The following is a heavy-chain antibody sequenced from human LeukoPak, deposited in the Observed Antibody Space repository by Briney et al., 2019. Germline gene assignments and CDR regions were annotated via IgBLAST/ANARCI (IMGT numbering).Heavy chain of an antibody. Sequence: SETLSLTCAVYGGSFSGYYWSWIRQPPGKGLEWIGEINHSGSTNYNPSLKSRVTISVDTSKNQFSLKLSSVTAADTAVYYCAREKRPPIVVVPARVDVFDIWGQGTMVTVSS. V-gene: IGHV4-34*01. CDR1: GGSFSGYY. CDR3: AREKRPPIVVVPARVDVFDI. D-gene: IGHD2-2*01. CDR2: INHSGST. J-gene: IGHJ3*02.